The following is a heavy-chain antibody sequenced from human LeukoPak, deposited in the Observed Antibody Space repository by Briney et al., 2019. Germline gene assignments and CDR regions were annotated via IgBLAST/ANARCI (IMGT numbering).Heavy chain of an antibody. J-gene: IGHJ4*02. D-gene: IGHD1-26*01. Sequence: PSETLSLTCAVYGGSFSGYYWSWIRQPPGKGLEWIGEINHSGSTNYNPSLKSRVTISVDTSMNQFSLNLTSLTAADTAVYYCATDLFYSGSYYAFDYWGQGTLVTVSS. CDR1: GGSFSGYY. CDR2: INHSGST. CDR3: ATDLFYSGSYYAFDY. V-gene: IGHV4-34*01.